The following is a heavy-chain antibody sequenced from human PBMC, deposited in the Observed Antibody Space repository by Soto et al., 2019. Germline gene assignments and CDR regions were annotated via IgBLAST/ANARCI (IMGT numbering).Heavy chain of an antibody. V-gene: IGHV6-1*01. CDR3: AREMGPKTDY. D-gene: IGHD1-26*01. CDR2: TYYRSKWFN. Sequence: SQTLSLTCVISGDSVSSYTATWNWIRQSPSRGLEWLGGTYYRSKWFNDYAPSVRSRITINPDTSKNHFSLQLNSVTPEDTAVYYCAREMGPKTDYWGQGTLVTVSS. CDR1: GDSVSSYTAT. J-gene: IGHJ4*02.